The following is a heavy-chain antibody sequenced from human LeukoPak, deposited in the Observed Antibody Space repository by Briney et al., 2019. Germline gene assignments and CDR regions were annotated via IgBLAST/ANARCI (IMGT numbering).Heavy chain of an antibody. V-gene: IGHV4-39*01. D-gene: IGHD3-3*01. Sequence: PSETLSLTCTVSGGSISSSSYYWGWIRQPPGKGLEWIGSIYYSGSTYYNPSLKSRVTISVDTSKNQFSLKLSSVTAADTAVYYCARGSLEWLLYRLTHFDYWGQGTLVTVSS. CDR2: IYYSGST. J-gene: IGHJ4*02. CDR1: GGSISSSSYY. CDR3: ARGSLEWLLYRLTHFDY.